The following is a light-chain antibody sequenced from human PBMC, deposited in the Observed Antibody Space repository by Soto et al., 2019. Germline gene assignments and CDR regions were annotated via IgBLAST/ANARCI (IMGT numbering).Light chain of an antibody. CDR2: GNS. CDR1: SSNIGAGYD. Sequence: VLTQPPSVSGAPGQRVTISCTGSSSNIGAGYDVHWYQQLPGTAPKLLIYGNSNRPSGVPDRFSGSKSGTSASLAITGLQAEDEADYYCQSYDSNLSGSYVFGTGTKVTVL. J-gene: IGLJ1*01. CDR3: QSYDSNLSGSYV. V-gene: IGLV1-40*01.